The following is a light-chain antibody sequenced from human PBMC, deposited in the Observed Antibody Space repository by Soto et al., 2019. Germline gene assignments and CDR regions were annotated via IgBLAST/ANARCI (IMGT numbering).Light chain of an antibody. CDR2: DNN. CDR1: GSNIGATYD. CDR3: QSFDISLNAYV. Sequence: QFVLTQPPSVSGAPGQTVTISCSGSGSNIGATYDVLWYQQLPGTAPKVLINDNNNRPSEVPDRFSGSRSGASASLAITGLQAEDEADYYCQSFDISLNAYVFGTGTKVTVL. V-gene: IGLV1-40*01. J-gene: IGLJ1*01.